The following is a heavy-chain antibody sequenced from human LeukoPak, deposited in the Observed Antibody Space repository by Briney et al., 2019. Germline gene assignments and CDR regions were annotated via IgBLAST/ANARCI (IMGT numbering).Heavy chain of an antibody. Sequence: GGSLRLSCAASGFTFDDYAMHWVRQAPGKGLEWVSGISWNSGSIGYADSVEGRFTISRDNAKNSLYLQMNSLRAEDTALYYCAKNSEYQLPGGMDVWGQGTTVTVSS. V-gene: IGHV3-9*01. CDR2: ISWNSGSI. CDR1: GFTFDDYA. D-gene: IGHD2-2*01. J-gene: IGHJ6*02. CDR3: AKNSEYQLPGGMDV.